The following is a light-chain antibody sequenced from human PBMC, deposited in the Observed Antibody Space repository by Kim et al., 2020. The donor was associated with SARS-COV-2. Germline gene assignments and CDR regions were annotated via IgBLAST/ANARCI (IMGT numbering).Light chain of an antibody. J-gene: IGKJ2*02. Sequence: ELVLTQSPGTLSLSPGERATLSCRASQSVSDNYLAWYQQKPGQAPRLLIYGASSRATGIPARFSGSGSGTDFTLTISRLGPEDFAVYYCQQYDTSPSCTFGQETRLEI. V-gene: IGKV3-20*01. CDR3: QQYDTSPSCT. CDR2: GAS. CDR1: QSVSDNY.